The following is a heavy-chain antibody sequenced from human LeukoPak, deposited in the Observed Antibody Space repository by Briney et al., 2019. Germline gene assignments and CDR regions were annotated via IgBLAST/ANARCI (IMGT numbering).Heavy chain of an antibody. D-gene: IGHD3-22*01. CDR3: ARMMTPRHDYDRSGYYYGAFDI. Sequence: GASVKVSCKASGYTFTSYGISWVRQAPGQGIEWMGWISAYNGNTNYAQKLQGRVTMTTDTSTSTAYMELRSLRSDDTAVYYCARMMTPRHDYDRSGYYYGAFDIWGQGTMVTVSS. J-gene: IGHJ3*02. CDR2: ISAYNGNT. CDR1: GYTFTSYG. V-gene: IGHV1-18*01.